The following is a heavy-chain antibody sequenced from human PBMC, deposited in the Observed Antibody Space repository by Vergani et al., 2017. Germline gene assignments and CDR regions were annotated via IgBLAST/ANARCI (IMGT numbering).Heavy chain of an antibody. V-gene: IGHV1-69*08. J-gene: IGHJ6*02. CDR1: GATFRSNT. Sequence: QVQLVQSGAEVKKPGSSVKVSCKASGATFRSNTISWVRQVPGQGLEWMGRIIPVLGKTKYAQDFQGRLTITADESTSTAYMELSSLRSEDTAVYYCARELQTWVYYYYGMDVWGQGP. CDR2: IIPVLGKT. D-gene: IGHD4-11*01. CDR3: ARELQTWVYYYYGMDV.